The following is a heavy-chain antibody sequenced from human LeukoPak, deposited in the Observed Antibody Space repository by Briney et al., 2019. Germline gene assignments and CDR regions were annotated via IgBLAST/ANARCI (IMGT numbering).Heavy chain of an antibody. CDR2: INPNSGGT. CDR3: ARVRYSYGYDDAFDI. CDR1: GYTFTGYY. J-gene: IGHJ3*02. Sequence: GASVKVSCKASGYTFTGYYMHWVRQAPGQGLEWMGRINPNSGGTNYAQKFQGRVAMTRDTSISTAYMELSRLRSDDTAVYYCARVRYSYGYDDAFDIWGQGTMVTVSS. V-gene: IGHV1-2*06. D-gene: IGHD5-18*01.